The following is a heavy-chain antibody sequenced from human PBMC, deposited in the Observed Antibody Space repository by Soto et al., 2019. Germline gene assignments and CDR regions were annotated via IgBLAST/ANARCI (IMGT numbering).Heavy chain of an antibody. D-gene: IGHD6-6*01. CDR1: GFTFSSYW. Sequence: GGSLRLSCAASGFTFSSYWMSWVRQAPGKGLEWVANIKQDGSEKYYVDSVKGRFTISRDNAKNSLYLQMNSLRAEDTAVYYCARLRYSSSYVFDYWGQGTLVTVSS. CDR2: IKQDGSEK. V-gene: IGHV3-7*01. J-gene: IGHJ4*02. CDR3: ARLRYSSSYVFDY.